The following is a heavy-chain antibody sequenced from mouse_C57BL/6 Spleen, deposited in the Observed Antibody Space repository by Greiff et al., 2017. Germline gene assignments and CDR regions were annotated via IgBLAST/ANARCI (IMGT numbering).Heavy chain of an antibody. CDR2: INSDGGST. Sequence: EVQLVESGGGLVQPGESLTLSCESNEYEFPSHDMSWVRKTPEKRLELVAAINSDGGSTYYPDTMERRFIISRDNTKKTLYLQMSSLRSEDTALYYCARGDYYYGSSYGFAYWGQGTLVTVSA. D-gene: IGHD1-1*01. CDR1: EYEFPSHD. V-gene: IGHV5-2*01. J-gene: IGHJ3*01. CDR3: ARGDYYYGSSYGFAY.